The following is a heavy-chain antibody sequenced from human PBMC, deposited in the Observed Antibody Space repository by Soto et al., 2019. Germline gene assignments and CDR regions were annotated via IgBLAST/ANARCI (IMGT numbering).Heavy chain of an antibody. CDR2: INAGNGNT. CDR1: GYTFTSYA. J-gene: IGHJ5*02. V-gene: IGHV1-3*01. CDR3: ARDPHLGYCSSTSCPMYNWFDP. D-gene: IGHD2-2*01. Sequence: ASVKVSCKASGYTFTSYAMHCVRQAPGQRLEWMGWINAGNGNTKYSQKFQGRVTITRDTSASTAYMELSSLRSEDTAVYYCARDPHLGYCSSTSCPMYNWFDPWGQGTLVTVSS.